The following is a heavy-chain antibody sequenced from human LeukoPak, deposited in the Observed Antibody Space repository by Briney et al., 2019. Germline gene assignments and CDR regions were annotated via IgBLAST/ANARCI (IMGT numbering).Heavy chain of an antibody. CDR3: ARGVGAVAGNFDY. V-gene: IGHV4-61*02. CDR1: GGSISSGSYC. J-gene: IGHJ4*02. D-gene: IGHD6-19*01. CDR2: IYTSGST. Sequence: PSETLSLTCTVSGGSISSGSYCWSWIRQPAGKGLEWIGRIYTSGSTNYNPSLKSRVTISVDTSKNQFSLKLSSVTAADTAVYYCARGVGAVAGNFDYWGQGTLVTVSS.